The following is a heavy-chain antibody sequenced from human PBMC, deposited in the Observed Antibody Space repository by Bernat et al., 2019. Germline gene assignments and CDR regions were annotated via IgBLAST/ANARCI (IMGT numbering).Heavy chain of an antibody. CDR2: IYHSGST. CDR3: ARAGGSYWGYYYYGMDV. CDR1: GGSISTSNW. Sequence: QVQLQESGPGLVRPSGTLSLTCTVSGGSISTSNWWTWVRQPPGKGLEWIGEIYHSGSTNYKPSLKSRVTISVDRSKNQFSLKLSSVTAADTAVYYCARAGGSYWGYYYYGMDVWGQGTTVTVSS. V-gene: IGHV4-4*02. J-gene: IGHJ6*02. D-gene: IGHD1-26*01.